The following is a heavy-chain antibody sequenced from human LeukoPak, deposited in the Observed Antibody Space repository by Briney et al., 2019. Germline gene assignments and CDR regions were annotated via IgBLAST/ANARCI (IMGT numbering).Heavy chain of an antibody. CDR2: INTNTGNP. Sequence: ASVKVSCKASGYTFTSYAMNWVRQAPGQGLEWMGWINTNTGNPTYAQGFTGRFVFSLDTSVSTAYLQISSLKAEDTAVYYSARDGQPLVLSPGGGYYSYGMDVWGQGTTVTVSS. CDR3: ARDGQPLVLSPGGGYYSYGMDV. V-gene: IGHV7-4-1*02. J-gene: IGHJ6*02. D-gene: IGHD6-13*01. CDR1: GYTFTSYA.